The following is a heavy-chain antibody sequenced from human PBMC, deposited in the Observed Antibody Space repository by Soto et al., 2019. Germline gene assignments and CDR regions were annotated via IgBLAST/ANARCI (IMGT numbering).Heavy chain of an antibody. Sequence: SGPTLVNPTQTLTLTCTFSGFSLSTSGVGVGWIRQPPGKTLEWLALIYWDDDKRDSPALKSRLTITKDTSKNQVVLTMTNVDPVDIATYYCANSCCGGNSGDFDNWGQGTMVTVSS. CDR2: IYWDDDK. D-gene: IGHD2-21*02. CDR3: ANSCCGGNSGDFDN. CDR1: GFSLSTSGVG. V-gene: IGHV2-5*02. J-gene: IGHJ3*02.